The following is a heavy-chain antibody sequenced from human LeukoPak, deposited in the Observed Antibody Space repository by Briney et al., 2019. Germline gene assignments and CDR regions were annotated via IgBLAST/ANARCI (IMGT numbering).Heavy chain of an antibody. CDR2: ISSNGGST. Sequence: PGGSLRLSCAASGFSFITYVMHWVRQAPGKGLEYVSAISSNGGSTYYANSVKGRFTISRDNSKNTLYLQMGSLRAEDMAVYYCARVSVGPDFDYWGQGTLVTVSS. V-gene: IGHV3-64*01. CDR1: GFSFITYV. J-gene: IGHJ4*02. D-gene: IGHD3/OR15-3a*01. CDR3: ARVSVGPDFDY.